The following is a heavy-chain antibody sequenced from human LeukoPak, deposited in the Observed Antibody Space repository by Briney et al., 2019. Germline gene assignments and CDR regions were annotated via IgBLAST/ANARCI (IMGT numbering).Heavy chain of an antibody. Sequence: GGSLRLSCAASGFTFSSYAMSWVRQAPGKGLEWVSVIYSGGSTYYADSVKGRFTISRDNSKNTLYLQMNSLRAEDTAVYYCAREGYDILTGYYPFDYWGQGTLVTVSS. CDR2: IYSGGST. D-gene: IGHD3-9*01. CDR3: AREGYDILTGYYPFDY. V-gene: IGHV3-53*01. J-gene: IGHJ4*02. CDR1: GFTFSSYA.